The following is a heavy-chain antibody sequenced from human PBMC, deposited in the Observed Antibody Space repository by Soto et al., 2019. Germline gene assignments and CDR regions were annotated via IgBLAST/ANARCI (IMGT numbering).Heavy chain of an antibody. J-gene: IGHJ5*02. CDR2: ISAYNGNT. CDR3: ARDVDTVLVPASFDP. CDR1: GYTFTSYG. D-gene: IGHD2-2*03. Sequence: GASVKVSCKASGYTFTSYGISWVRQAPGQGLEWMGWISAYNGNTNYAQKLQGRVTMTTDTSTSTAYMELRSLRSDDTAVYYCARDVDTVLVPASFDPWGQGTLVTVSS. V-gene: IGHV1-18*01.